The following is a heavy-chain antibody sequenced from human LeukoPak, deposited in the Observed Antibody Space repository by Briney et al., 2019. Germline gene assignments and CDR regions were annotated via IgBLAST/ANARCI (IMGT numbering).Heavy chain of an antibody. J-gene: IGHJ4*02. CDR1: GYSFSVYW. CDR2: TYPGDSDT. Sequence: GESLKISCKGFGYSFSVYWIAWVRQTPGKGLEWMGITYPGDSDTRYSPSFQGQVTISADKSINTAYLQWSSLKASDTAMYYCARQIPAYIDILAGHSSVSDYWGQGTLVTVSS. V-gene: IGHV5-51*01. D-gene: IGHD3-9*01. CDR3: ARQIPAYIDILAGHSSVSDY.